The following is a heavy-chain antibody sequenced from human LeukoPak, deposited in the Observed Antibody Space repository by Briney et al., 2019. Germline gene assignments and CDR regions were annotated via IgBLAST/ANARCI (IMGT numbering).Heavy chain of an antibody. D-gene: IGHD2-15*01. V-gene: IGHV4-30-4*01. CDR3: ARGSRGTVVVAASAFDI. J-gene: IGHJ3*02. CDR1: GGSIASGDYY. CDR2: IYNSENT. Sequence: PSETLSLTCSVSGGSIASGDYYWTRIRQPPGKGPEWIGYIYNSENTYYNPSLRSRVSISADTSENEFSLELSSVSAADTAVYYCARGSRGTVVVAASAFDIWGQGTFLTVSS.